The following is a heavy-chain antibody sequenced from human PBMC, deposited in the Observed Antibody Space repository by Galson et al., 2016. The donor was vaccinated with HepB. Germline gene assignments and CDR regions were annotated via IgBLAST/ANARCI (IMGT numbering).Heavy chain of an antibody. CDR3: AKDTRSGFYSLWFDP. D-gene: IGHD3-3*01. Sequence: SLRLSCAASGFTFRNYALSWVRRAPGKGLEWVSAISGSGGSPYYADSVKGRFTISRDNSKNTLYLQMNSLRVEDTALYYCAKDTRSGFYSLWFDPWGQGTRVTVSS. V-gene: IGHV3-23*01. J-gene: IGHJ5*02. CDR1: GFTFRNYA. CDR2: ISGSGGSP.